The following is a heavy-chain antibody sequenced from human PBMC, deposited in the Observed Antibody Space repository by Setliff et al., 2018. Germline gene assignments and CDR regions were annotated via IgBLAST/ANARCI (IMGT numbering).Heavy chain of an antibody. CDR3: AKQGDLAFDY. V-gene: IGHV1-69*13. CDR2: IIPKLGSA. D-gene: IGHD3-16*01. J-gene: IGHJ4*02. CDR1: GDTFRSYS. Sequence: GASVKVSCKASGDTFRSYSISWVRQAPGQGLEWMGGIIPKLGSADYAQRFQDRVTINADESTRTVYMELSRLRSQDTAIYYCAKQGDLAFDYWGQGTQVTVSS.